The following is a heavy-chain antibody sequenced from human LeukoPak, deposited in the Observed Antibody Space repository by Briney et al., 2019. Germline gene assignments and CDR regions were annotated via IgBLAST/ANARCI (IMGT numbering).Heavy chain of an antibody. Sequence: SESLSLTCTVSGGSISSSNYSWGWIRQPPGKGLEWIGSMYYSGSTYYNPSLKSRVTISVDTSKNQFSLKVSSVTAADTAVYYCARSLGVRTIDYWGQGTLVTVSS. CDR1: GGSISSSNYS. CDR2: MYYSGST. D-gene: IGHD2-8*01. V-gene: IGHV4-39*01. J-gene: IGHJ4*02. CDR3: ARSLGVRTIDY.